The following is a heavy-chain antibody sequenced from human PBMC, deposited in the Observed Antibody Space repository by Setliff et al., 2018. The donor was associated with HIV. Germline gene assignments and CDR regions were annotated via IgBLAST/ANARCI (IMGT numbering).Heavy chain of an antibody. D-gene: IGHD3-10*01. CDR1: GGSISGYY. CDR2: IYYSGST. V-gene: IGHV4-31*03. CDR3: ARARGLLPYYYLDV. Sequence: PSETLSLTCTVSGGSISGYYWSWIRQHPGKGLEWIGYIYYSGSTYYNPSLKSRVTMSVDTSKNQFSLKLSSVTAADTAVYYCARARGLLPYYYLDVWGKGTTVTVSS. J-gene: IGHJ6*03.